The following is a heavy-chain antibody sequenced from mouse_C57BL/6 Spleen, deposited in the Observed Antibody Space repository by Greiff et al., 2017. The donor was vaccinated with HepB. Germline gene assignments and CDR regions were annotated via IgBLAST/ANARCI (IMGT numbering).Heavy chain of an antibody. J-gene: IGHJ4*01. CDR3: ARSGPYYYAMDY. V-gene: IGHV1-53*01. CDR1: GYTFTSYW. Sequence: QVQLQQPGTELVKPGASVKLSCKASGYTFTSYWMPWVKQRPGQGLEWIGNINPSNGGTNYNEKFKSKATLTVDKSSSTAYMQLSSLTSEASAVYYCARSGPYYYAMDYWGQGTSVTVSS. D-gene: IGHD3-1*01. CDR2: INPSNGGT.